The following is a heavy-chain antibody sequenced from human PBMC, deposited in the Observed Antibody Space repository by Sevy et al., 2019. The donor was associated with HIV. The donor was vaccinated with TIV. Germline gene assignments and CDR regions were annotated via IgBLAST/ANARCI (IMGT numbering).Heavy chain of an antibody. V-gene: IGHV1-69*13. J-gene: IGHJ4*02. D-gene: IGHD3-10*01. CDR2: TIPIFGTA. CDR3: ARDSSGSGSFDY. CDR1: GGTFSSYA. Sequence: ASVKVSCKASGGTFSSYAISWVRQAPGQGLEWMGGTIPIFGTANYAQKFQGRVTITADESTSTAYMELSSLRSEDTAVYYCARDSSGSGSFDYWGQGTLVTVSS.